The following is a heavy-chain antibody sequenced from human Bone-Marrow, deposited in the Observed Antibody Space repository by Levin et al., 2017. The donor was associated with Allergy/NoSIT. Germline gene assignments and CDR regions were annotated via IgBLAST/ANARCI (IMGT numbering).Heavy chain of an antibody. V-gene: IGHV3-30*18. J-gene: IGHJ4*02. CDR1: GFTFSDYA. Sequence: RGESLKISCSTSGFTFSDYAMHWVRQAPGKGLEWLAVMSFDGSKQYYADSVKGRFTISRDHSKDTLSLEVNSLRIEDTAMYFCTKGASSGFSTGWYYFDNWGQGTLVTVSS. CDR3: TKGASSGFSTGWYYFDN. D-gene: IGHD6-19*01. CDR2: MSFDGSKQ.